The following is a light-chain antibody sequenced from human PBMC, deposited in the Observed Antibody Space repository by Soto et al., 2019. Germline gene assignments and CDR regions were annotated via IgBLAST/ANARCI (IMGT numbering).Light chain of an antibody. V-gene: IGLV1-40*01. CDR2: AND. J-gene: IGLJ3*02. CDR3: QSFDRSQTYDNRLSGV. CDR1: NIGADSD. Sequence: QPVLTQPPSVSGAPGQRVTISCTNIGADSDVLWYQQLPGTAPKLLINANDNRPAGVTDRFSGSKSGSSASLAITGLRAEDEATYYCQSFDRSQTYDNRLSGVFGGGTKLTVL.